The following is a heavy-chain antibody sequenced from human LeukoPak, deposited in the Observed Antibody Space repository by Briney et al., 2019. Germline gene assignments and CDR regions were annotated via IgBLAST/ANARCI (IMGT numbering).Heavy chain of an antibody. J-gene: IGHJ5*02. CDR2: IYYSGST. V-gene: IGHV4-31*03. CDR1: GGSISSGGYY. D-gene: IGHD4-23*01. CDR3: ARVTVVTEDNWFDP. Sequence: PSQTLSLTCTVSGGSISSGGYYWSWIRQHPGKGLEWIGYIYYSGSTYYNPSLMSRVTISVDTSKNQFSLKLSSVTAADTAVYYCARVTVVTEDNWFDPWGQGTLVTVSS.